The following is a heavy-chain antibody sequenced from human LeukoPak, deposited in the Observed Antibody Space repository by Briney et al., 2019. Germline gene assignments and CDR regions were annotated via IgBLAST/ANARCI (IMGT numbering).Heavy chain of an antibody. CDR1: GFTFSSYA. V-gene: IGHV3-30*04. D-gene: IGHD5-24*01. Sequence: PGRSLRLSCEVSGFTFSSYAMHWVRQAPGKGLEWVAVISYDGSNKSYADSVKGRFTISRDNAKNSLYLQMNSLRAEDTAVYYCARGGYNWWYYYYMDVWGKGTTVTISS. CDR3: ARGGYNWWYYYYMDV. CDR2: ISYDGSNK. J-gene: IGHJ6*03.